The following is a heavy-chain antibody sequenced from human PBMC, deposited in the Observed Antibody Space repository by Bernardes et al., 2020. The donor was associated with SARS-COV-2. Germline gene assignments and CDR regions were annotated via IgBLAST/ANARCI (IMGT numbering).Heavy chain of an antibody. D-gene: IGHD3-9*01. CDR1: GFSFGDHA. CDR3: ASYDILGGRNYHYGLDV. CDR2: IRSKAYGGTT. Sequence: GGSLRVSCTASGFSFGDHAMSWVRQAPGKGLEWVCLIRSKAYGGTTEYATSVKGRFTLTRDDSKSIVYLQMNSLKTEDTAVYYCASYDILGGRNYHYGLDVWGQGTTVTVSS. V-gene: IGHV3-49*04. J-gene: IGHJ6*02.